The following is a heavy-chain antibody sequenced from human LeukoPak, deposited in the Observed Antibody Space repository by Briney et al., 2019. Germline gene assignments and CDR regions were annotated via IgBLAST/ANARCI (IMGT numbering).Heavy chain of an antibody. CDR3: ARDIGPGGDWFDP. J-gene: IGHJ5*02. V-gene: IGHV3-7*01. CDR2: IKQDGSEK. Sequence: GALRLSCAASGFTFSSYWMSWVRQAPGKGLEWVANIKQDGSEKYYVDSVKGRFTISRDNAKNSLYLQMNSLRAEDTAVYYCARDIGPGGDWFDPWGQGTLVTVSS. CDR1: GFTFSSYW. D-gene: IGHD1-14*01.